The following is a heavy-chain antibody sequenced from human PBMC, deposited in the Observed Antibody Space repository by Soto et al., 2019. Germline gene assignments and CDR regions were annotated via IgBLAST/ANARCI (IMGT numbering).Heavy chain of an antibody. CDR2: ISSSSSKI. CDR3: ARAWNYENWFDP. D-gene: IGHD1-7*01. J-gene: IGHJ5*02. Sequence: EVQLVESGGGLVKPGGSLRLSCAGSGFIFSNYNMNWVLQAPGKGLEWVSSISSSSSKIYYADSVKGRFTISRDNAKNSLYLQMNSLRAEDTAVYYCARAWNYENWFDPWGQGTLVTVSS. V-gene: IGHV3-21*01. CDR1: GFIFSNYN.